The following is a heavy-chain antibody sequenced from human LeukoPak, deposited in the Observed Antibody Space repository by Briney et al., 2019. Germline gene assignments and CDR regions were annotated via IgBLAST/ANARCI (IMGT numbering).Heavy chain of an antibody. D-gene: IGHD1-26*01. CDR3: ARGIVGTRAIDY. Sequence: SETLSLTCAVSGGSISTTNWWSWVRQPPGKGLEWIGEIYHSGSTNYNPSLKSRVTISIDKSKNQFSLKLSSVTAADTAFYYCARGIVGTRAIDYWGHGTLVTVSS. CDR1: GGSISTTNW. J-gene: IGHJ4*01. V-gene: IGHV4-4*02. CDR2: IYHSGST.